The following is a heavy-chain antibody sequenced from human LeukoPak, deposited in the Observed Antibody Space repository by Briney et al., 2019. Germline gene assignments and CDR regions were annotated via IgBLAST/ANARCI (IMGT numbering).Heavy chain of an antibody. CDR1: GYTFTSYY. Sequence: SVTVSCKASGYTFTSYYMHWVRQAPGQGLEWMGGIIPIFGTANYAQKFQGRVTITADESTSTAYMELSSLRSEDTAVYYCARALYDYVWGSSLFFDYWGQGTLVTVSS. CDR3: ARALYDYVWGSSLFFDY. CDR2: IIPIFGTA. D-gene: IGHD3-16*01. V-gene: IGHV1-69*13. J-gene: IGHJ4*02.